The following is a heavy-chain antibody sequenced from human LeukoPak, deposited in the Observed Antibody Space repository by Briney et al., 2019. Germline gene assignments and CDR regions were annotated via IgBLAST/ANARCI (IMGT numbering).Heavy chain of an antibody. CDR2: IGPTGSDR. Sequence: GGSLRLSCAASGFTFSTYAMNWVRQAPGKGLEWVASIGPTGSDRYHADSIKGRFTISRENANNFLYLQMNSLRAEDTAVYYCATETNGRHYDYWGQGTLLTVSS. D-gene: IGHD1-14*01. CDR1: GFTFSTYA. J-gene: IGHJ4*02. CDR3: ATETNGRHYDY. V-gene: IGHV3-21*06.